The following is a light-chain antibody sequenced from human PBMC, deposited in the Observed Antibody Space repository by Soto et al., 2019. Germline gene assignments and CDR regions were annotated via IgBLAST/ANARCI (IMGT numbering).Light chain of an antibody. V-gene: IGKV3-15*01. Sequence: ERVMTQSPGTVSVSPGERATLSCRASQSVNNNLAWYQQKPGQAPRRLIYGASTRATGIPARFSGTGSGTDFTLTISSLQSEDFAVYYCQQYYNWPLSFGGGTKVEIK. J-gene: IGKJ4*01. CDR2: GAS. CDR3: QQYYNWPLS. CDR1: QSVNNN.